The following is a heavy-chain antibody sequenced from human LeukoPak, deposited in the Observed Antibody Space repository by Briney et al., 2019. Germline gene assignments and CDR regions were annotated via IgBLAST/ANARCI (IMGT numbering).Heavy chain of an antibody. J-gene: IGHJ4*02. CDR3: ARELKNYFDY. CDR2: IYHSGST. CDR1: GYSISSGYY. V-gene: IGHV4-38-2*02. Sequence: PSETLSLTCTVSGYSISSGYYWGWIRQPPGKGLEWIGSIYHSGSTYYNPSLKSRVTISVDTSKNQLSLKLSSVTAADTAVYYCARELKNYFDYWGQGTLVTVSS.